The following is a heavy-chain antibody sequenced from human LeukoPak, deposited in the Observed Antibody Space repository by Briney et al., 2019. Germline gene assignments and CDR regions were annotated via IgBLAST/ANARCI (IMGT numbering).Heavy chain of an antibody. D-gene: IGHD3-22*01. V-gene: IGHV3-66*01. CDR3: ARELTTFYYDISGYYGHAFDI. Sequence: PGGSLRLSCAASGXTVSSNYMSWVRQAPGKGLESVSVIYSGGGTYYADSVKGRFTISRDNSKNTLFLQMNSLRAEDTAVYYCARELTTFYYDISGYYGHAFDIWGQGTMVTVSS. CDR1: GXTVSSNY. CDR2: IYSGGGT. J-gene: IGHJ3*02.